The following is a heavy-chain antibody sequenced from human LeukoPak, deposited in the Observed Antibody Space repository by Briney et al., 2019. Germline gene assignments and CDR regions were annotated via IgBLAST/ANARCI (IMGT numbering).Heavy chain of an antibody. CDR1: GFTFSDYY. Sequence: GGSVRLSCAVSGFTFSDYYMSWIRQAPGKGLEWVSYISSSSSYTKYADSVKGRFTISRGNAKNSLYLQMNSLRAEDTGVYYCARGGGRDGYPFDYWGQGTLVTV. CDR2: ISSSSSYT. V-gene: IGHV3-11*05. CDR3: ARGGGRDGYPFDY. D-gene: IGHD5-24*01. J-gene: IGHJ4*02.